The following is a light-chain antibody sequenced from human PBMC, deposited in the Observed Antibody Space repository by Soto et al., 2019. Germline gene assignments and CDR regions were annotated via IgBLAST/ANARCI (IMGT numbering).Light chain of an antibody. CDR3: QQYGRSPRP. Sequence: EIVLTQSPGTLSLSPGERATLSCRASQTVSSNNLAWYQQKPGQAPRLLMYGASRRAPGIPDRFSGSGSGTDFTLPITRLEPEDFAVYYCQQYGRSPRPFGQGTKLAIQ. CDR2: GAS. J-gene: IGKJ2*01. V-gene: IGKV3-20*01. CDR1: QTVSSNN.